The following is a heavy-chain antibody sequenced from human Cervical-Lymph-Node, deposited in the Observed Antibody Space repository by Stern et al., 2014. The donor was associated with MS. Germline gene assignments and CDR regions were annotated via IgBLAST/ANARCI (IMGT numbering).Heavy chain of an antibody. CDR2: IFSNDEN. CDR3: ARILPTYYYDSSGPFDI. Sequence: QVTLKDPVPVRVKPPEPLTRTCTVSGFSLSNARMGGGGIRQPPGKALGCLDTIFSNDENSYSTSLKSRLTISKDTSKSQVVLTMTNMDPVDTATYYCARILPTYYYDSSGPFDIWGQGTMVTVSS. J-gene: IGHJ3*02. V-gene: IGHV2-26*01. CDR1: GFSLSNARMG. D-gene: IGHD3-22*01.